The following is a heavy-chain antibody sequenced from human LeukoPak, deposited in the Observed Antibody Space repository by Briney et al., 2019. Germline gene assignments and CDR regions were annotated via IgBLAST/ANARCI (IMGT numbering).Heavy chain of an antibody. D-gene: IGHD2-15*01. CDR2: IYYSGST. CDR1: VGSISSYY. CDR3: ASTYCSGDSCYLDY. Sequence: SETLSLTCTVSVGSISSYYWSWIRQPPGKGLEWIGYIYYSGSTSYNPSLKSRVTISVDTSKNQFSLKLSSVTAADTAVYYCASTYCSGDSCYLDYWSQGTLVTVSS. V-gene: IGHV4-59*08. J-gene: IGHJ4*02.